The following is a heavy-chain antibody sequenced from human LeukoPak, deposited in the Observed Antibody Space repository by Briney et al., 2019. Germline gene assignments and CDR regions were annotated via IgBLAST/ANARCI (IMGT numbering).Heavy chain of an antibody. CDR2: IYYSGST. J-gene: IGHJ4*02. V-gene: IGHV4-39*01. Sequence: SETLSLTCTVSARSISSSSYYCGWLRQPPGKGLEWIGSIYYSGSTYYNPSLKSRVTISVDTSNNQFSLKLSSVTAADTAVYYCARTSGERGIAVADIDYWGQGTLVTVSS. D-gene: IGHD6-19*01. CDR1: ARSISSSSYY. CDR3: ARTSGERGIAVADIDY.